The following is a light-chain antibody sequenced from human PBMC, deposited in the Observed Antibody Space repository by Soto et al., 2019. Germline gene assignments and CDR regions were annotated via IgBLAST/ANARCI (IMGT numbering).Light chain of an antibody. CDR3: QQSHSTPA. CDR1: QSISTH. CDR2: AAS. V-gene: IGKV1-39*01. Sequence: DIQMTQSPSSLSASVGDRVTITCRASQSISTHLNWYQQKPGKSPSLLIYAASRLQGGVPSRFRGSGSGTDFTLTISSLQPEDSATYYCQQSHSTPAFGQGTQLEIK. J-gene: IGKJ2*01.